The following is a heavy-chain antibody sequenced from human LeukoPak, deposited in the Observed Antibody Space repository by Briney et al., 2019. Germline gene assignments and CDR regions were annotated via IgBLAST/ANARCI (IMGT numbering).Heavy chain of an antibody. CDR2: ISYDGSNR. D-gene: IGHD3-22*01. CDR3: ARAGDYYDSSGYYVDY. CDR1: GITFSSYG. Sequence: GGSLRLSCVASGITFSSYGMHWVRQAPGKRLEWEAFISYDGSNRYYVDSVKGRFTISRDNAKNSLYLQMNSLRAEDTAVYYCARAGDYYDSSGYYVDYWGQGTLVTVSS. J-gene: IGHJ4*02. V-gene: IGHV3-30*03.